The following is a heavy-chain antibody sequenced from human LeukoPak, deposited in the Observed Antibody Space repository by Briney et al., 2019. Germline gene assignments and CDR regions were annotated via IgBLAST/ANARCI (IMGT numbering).Heavy chain of an antibody. J-gene: IGHJ4*02. V-gene: IGHV4-59*01. CDR1: GGSISSYY. CDR2: IYYSGST. CDR3: ARAKTMVAPYDY. D-gene: IGHD4/OR15-4a*01. Sequence: PSETLSLTCTVSGGSISSYYWGWIRQPPGKGLEWIGYIYYSGSTNYNPSLKSRVTISVDTSKNQFSLKLSSVTAADTAVYYCARAKTMVAPYDYWGQGTLVTVSS.